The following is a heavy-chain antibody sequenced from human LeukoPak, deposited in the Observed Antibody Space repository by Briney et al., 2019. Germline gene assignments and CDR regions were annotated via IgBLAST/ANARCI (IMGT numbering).Heavy chain of an antibody. V-gene: IGHV3-43*01. CDR2: ITWDGVRT. CDR3: TRDRERHGSGPIQH. CDR1: GFTVHDYN. Sequence: GGSLRLSCAATGFTVHDYNMHWVRQAPGKGLEWVSHITWDGVRTYYADSVKGRFTISRDNRKNSLYLQMSSLRTDDTALYYCTRDRERHGSGPIQHWGQGTLVTVSS. J-gene: IGHJ1*01. D-gene: IGHD1-1*01.